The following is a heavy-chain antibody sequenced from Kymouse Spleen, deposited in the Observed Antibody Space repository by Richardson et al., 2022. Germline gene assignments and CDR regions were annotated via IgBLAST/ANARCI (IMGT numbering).Heavy chain of an antibody. CDR1: GGSISSSSYY. Sequence: QLQLQESGPGLVKPSETLSLTCTVSGGSISSSSYYWGWIRQPPGKGLEWIGSIYYSGSTYYNPSLKSRVTISVDTSKNQFSLKLSSVTAADTAVYYCASSLWFGELFYFDYWGQGTLVTVSS. V-gene: IGHV4-39*01. CDR3: ASSLWFGELFYFDY. CDR2: IYYSGST. J-gene: IGHJ4*02. D-gene: IGHD3-10*01.